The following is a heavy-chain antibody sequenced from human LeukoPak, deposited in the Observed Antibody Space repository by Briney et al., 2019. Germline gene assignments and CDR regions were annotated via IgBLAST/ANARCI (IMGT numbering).Heavy chain of an antibody. CDR3: ARDFYGSGSYWTRWFDP. Sequence: GGSLRLSCEASGFTVSSFEINWVRQAPGKGLEWVSYISSSGGTIYYADSVKGRFTISRDNAKNSLYLQMNSLRAEDTAVYYCARDFYGSGSYWTRWFDPWGQGTLVTVSS. J-gene: IGHJ5*02. CDR1: GFTVSSFE. V-gene: IGHV3-48*03. CDR2: ISSSGGTI. D-gene: IGHD3-10*01.